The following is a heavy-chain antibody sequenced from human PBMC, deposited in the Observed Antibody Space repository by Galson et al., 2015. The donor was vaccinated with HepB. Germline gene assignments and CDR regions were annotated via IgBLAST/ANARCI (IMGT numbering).Heavy chain of an antibody. D-gene: IGHD2-2*01. Sequence: SLRLSCAASGFTFSSYAMSWVRQAPGKGLEWVSAISGSGGSTYYADSVKGRFTISRDNSKNTLYLQMNSLRAEDTAVYYCAKDRAQIRLLAEIVVVPAAPTYWGQGTLVTVSS. CDR3: AKDRAQIRLLAEIVVVPAAPTY. V-gene: IGHV3-23*01. J-gene: IGHJ4*02. CDR2: ISGSGGST. CDR1: GFTFSSYA.